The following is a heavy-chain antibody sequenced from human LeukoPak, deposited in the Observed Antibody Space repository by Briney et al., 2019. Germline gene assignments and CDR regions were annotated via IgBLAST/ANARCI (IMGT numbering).Heavy chain of an antibody. CDR3: ARDQKAMVTGYPLAFYYYYGMDV. Sequence: PGGSLRLSCAASGFTFGDYYMSWIRQAPGKGLEWVSYISSSSSYTNYADSVKGRFTISRDNAKNSLYLQMNSLRAEDTAVCYCARDQKAMVTGYPLAFYYYYGMDVWGKGTTVTVSS. D-gene: IGHD5-18*01. CDR2: ISSSSSYT. J-gene: IGHJ6*04. CDR1: GFTFGDYY. V-gene: IGHV3-11*06.